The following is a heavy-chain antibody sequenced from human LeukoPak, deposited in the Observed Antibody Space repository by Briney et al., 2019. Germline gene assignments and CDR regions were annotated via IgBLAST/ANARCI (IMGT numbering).Heavy chain of an antibody. D-gene: IGHD2-15*01. V-gene: IGHV3-21*01. CDR3: ARDGRHIIVEPCAVELDY. CDR2: ISSNPSYI. Sequence: GGSLTLLCAACGFHFNNYNMHWLRQAAGKGLEGVSSISSNPSYIYYADSEKGRLTISRENAKHSLYLQINTVRAEDTAVYYCARDGRHIIVEPCAVELDYWGQGTLVTVSS. J-gene: IGHJ4*02. CDR1: GFHFNNYN.